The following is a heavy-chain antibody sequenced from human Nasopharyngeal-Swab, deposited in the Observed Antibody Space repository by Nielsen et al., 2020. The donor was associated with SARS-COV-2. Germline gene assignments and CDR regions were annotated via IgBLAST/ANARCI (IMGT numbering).Heavy chain of an antibody. CDR2: IYHSGST. V-gene: IGHV4-4*02. Sequence: SETLSLTCAVSGGSISSSNWWSLVRQPPGKGLEWIGEIYHSGSTNYNPSLKSRVTISVDKSKNQFSLKLSSVTAADTAVYYCARVWQQLVPYYYYYYMDVWGKGTTVTVSS. D-gene: IGHD6-13*01. J-gene: IGHJ6*03. CDR1: GGSISSSNW. CDR3: ARVWQQLVPYYYYYYMDV.